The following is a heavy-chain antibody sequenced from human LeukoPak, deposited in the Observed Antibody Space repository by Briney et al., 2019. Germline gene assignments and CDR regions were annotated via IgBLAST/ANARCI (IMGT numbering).Heavy chain of an antibody. V-gene: IGHV5-51*01. J-gene: IGHJ3*02. Sequence: GESLKISCKGSGYSFTSYWIGWVRQMPGKGLEWMGIIYPGDSDTTYSPSFQGQVTISADKSISTAYLQWSSLKASDSAMYYCGRTPAAGSLKGSFDIWGQGTMVTVSS. D-gene: IGHD6-13*01. CDR1: GYSFTSYW. CDR2: IYPGDSDT. CDR3: GRTPAAGSLKGSFDI.